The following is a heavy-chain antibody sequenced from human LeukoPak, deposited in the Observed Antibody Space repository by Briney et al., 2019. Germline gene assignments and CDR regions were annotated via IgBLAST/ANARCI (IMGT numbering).Heavy chain of an antibody. J-gene: IGHJ4*02. V-gene: IGHV4-39*01. Sequence: SETLSLTSTVPGGSISSSSYYWGWIRHPPGKGLEWIGSIYYRGSTYYNPYLKSRVTISVDTSKNQLSLKLSSVTAADTAVYYCARRSSGLGAFDYWGQGTLVTVSS. CDR1: GGSISSSSYY. CDR3: ARRSSGLGAFDY. D-gene: IGHD3-22*01. CDR2: IYYRGST.